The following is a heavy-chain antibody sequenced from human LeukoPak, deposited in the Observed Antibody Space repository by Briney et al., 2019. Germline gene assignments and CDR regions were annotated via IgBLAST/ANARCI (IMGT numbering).Heavy chain of an antibody. CDR2: IQHDGGAK. V-gene: IGHV3-30*02. CDR3: AKDFGAGRYAFDI. Sequence: GGSLRLSCAASGFDIRVHNMHWVRQAPGKGLEWVSFIQHDGGAKWYVDSVKGRFTVSRDTSKNTLDLQKNSMRIEDTALYYCAKDFGAGRYAFDIWGQGTIVTVSS. D-gene: IGHD3-10*01. CDR1: GFDIRVHN. J-gene: IGHJ3*02.